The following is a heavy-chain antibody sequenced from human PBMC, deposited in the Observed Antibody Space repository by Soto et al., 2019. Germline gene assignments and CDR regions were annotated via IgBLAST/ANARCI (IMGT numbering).Heavy chain of an antibody. Sequence: EVQLEESGGGPVEPGGSLRLSCAASGFTLSNAWMNWVHHTPGRGLEWVGRIKSRSDGGTPDYGAPVKGRFTISRDDSLNAVYLQRISLTAEDTGVYYCTTDTRRISVFGVPWDSWGQGTLVTVSS. V-gene: IGHV3-15*01. CDR2: IKSRSDGGTP. J-gene: IGHJ4*02. CDR1: GFTLSNAW. D-gene: IGHD3-3*01. CDR3: TTDTRRISVFGVPWDS.